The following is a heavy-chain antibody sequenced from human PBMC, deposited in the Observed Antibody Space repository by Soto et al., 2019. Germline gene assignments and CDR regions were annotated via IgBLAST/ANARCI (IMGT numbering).Heavy chain of an antibody. J-gene: IGHJ6*02. Sequence: QVQLVESGGGVVQPGRSMRLSCAASGFTFSSYGMHRVRQAPGKGLEWVAVIWYDGSNKYYADSVKGRFTISRDNSKNTLYLQMNSQSAEDTSVYYCARAVSYGDYYYFGMVVWCQGTTVTVSS. D-gene: IGHD4-17*01. CDR1: GFTFSSYG. CDR2: IWYDGSNK. V-gene: IGHV3-33*01. CDR3: ARAVSYGDYYYFGMVV.